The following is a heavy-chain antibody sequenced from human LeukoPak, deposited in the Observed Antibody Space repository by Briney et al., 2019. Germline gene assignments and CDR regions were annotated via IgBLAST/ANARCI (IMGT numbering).Heavy chain of an antibody. J-gene: IGHJ5*02. V-gene: IGHV4-39*01. Sequence: SETLSLTCTVSGGSISSSSYSWGWIRQPPGKGLEWIGSIYYSGSTYYNPSLKSRVTISVDTSKNQFSLKLSSVTAADTAVYYCARHPCSSTSCYWRGDSWFDPWGQGTLVTVSS. D-gene: IGHD2-2*01. CDR3: ARHPCSSTSCYWRGDSWFDP. CDR2: IYYSGST. CDR1: GGSISSSSYS.